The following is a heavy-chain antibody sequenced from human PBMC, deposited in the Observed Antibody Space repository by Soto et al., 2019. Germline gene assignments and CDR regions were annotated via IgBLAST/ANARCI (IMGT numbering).Heavy chain of an antibody. Sequence: SVEVSWKACGGAFGSYAISWVKQAPGQGLEWMGGIIPIFGTANYAQKFQGRVTITADKSTSTAYMELSSLRSEDTAVYYCARGPSAAIADYYYGMDVWGQGTTVTVSS. V-gene: IGHV1-69*06. J-gene: IGHJ6*02. CDR1: GGAFGSYA. CDR2: IIPIFGTA. CDR3: ARGPSAAIADYYYGMDV. D-gene: IGHD2-2*01.